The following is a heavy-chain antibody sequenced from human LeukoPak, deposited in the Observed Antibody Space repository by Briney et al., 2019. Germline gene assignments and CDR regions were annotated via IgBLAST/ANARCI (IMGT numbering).Heavy chain of an antibody. CDR2: INHSGST. CDR1: GGSFSGYY. CDR3: ARWRAREQWLVRRDYYYYMDV. V-gene: IGHV4-34*01. Sequence: SETLSLTCAVYGGSFSGYYWSWIRQPPGKGLEWIGEINHSGSTNYNPSLKSRVTISVDTSKNQFSLKLSSVTAADTAVYYCARWRAREQWLVRRDYYYYMDVWGKGTTVTISS. D-gene: IGHD6-19*01. J-gene: IGHJ6*03.